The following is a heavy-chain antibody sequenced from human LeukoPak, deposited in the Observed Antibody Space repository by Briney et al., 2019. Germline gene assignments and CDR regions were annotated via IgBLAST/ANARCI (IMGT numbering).Heavy chain of an antibody. CDR3: ARGTMTTVTYYFDY. CDR2: NNNSGSS. J-gene: IGHJ4*02. V-gene: IGHV4-34*01. Sequence: PTETLSLTCAVYGGSFSGYYWSWVRQPPGKGLEWVGENNNSGSSHYIPSLKSRVSISVDTSKNQVSLKLSSVTAEDTAVYYCARGTMTTVTYYFDYWGQGTLVTVSS. CDR1: GGSFSGYY. D-gene: IGHD4-17*01.